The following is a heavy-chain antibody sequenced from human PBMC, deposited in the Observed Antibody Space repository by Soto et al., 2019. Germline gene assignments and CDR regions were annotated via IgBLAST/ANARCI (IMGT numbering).Heavy chain of an antibody. D-gene: IGHD3-10*01. V-gene: IGHV3-23*01. CDR3: AKTPVGGSGSYYSENYSDY. J-gene: IGHJ4*02. Sequence: EVQLLESGGGLVQPGGSLRLSCAASGFTFSSYAMSWVRQAPGKGLEWVSAISGSGGSTYYADSVKGRFTISRDNSKNTLYLQMNSLRAEDTAVYYCAKTPVGGSGSYYSENYSDYWGQGTLVTVSS. CDR1: GFTFSSYA. CDR2: ISGSGGST.